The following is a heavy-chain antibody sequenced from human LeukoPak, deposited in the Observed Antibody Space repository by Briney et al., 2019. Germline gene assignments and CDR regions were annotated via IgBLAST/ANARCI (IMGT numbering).Heavy chain of an antibody. CDR3: AKGGNYGSGRCKNPLFGY. CDR2: ISGSGGST. D-gene: IGHD3-10*01. V-gene: IGHV3-23*01. Sequence: GGSLRLSCGASGFTLSSYSMIWVRQAPGKGLEWVSAISGSGGSTYYADSVKGRFTISRDNSKNTLYLQMNSLRAEDTAVYYCAKGGNYGSGRCKNPLFGYWGQGTLVTVSS. J-gene: IGHJ4*02. CDR1: GFTLSSYS.